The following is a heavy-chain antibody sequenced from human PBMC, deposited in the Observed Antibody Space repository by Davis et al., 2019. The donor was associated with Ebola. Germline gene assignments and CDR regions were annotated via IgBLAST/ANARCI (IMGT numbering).Heavy chain of an antibody. Sequence: ASVKVSCKASGYTFTSYDINWVRQAPGQGLEWMGWMNPNSGNTGYAQKFQGRVTMTRNTSISTAYMELRSLRSDDTAVYYCARDHYGGNSFSYWGQGTLVTVSS. CDR1: GYTFTSYD. D-gene: IGHD4-23*01. J-gene: IGHJ4*02. CDR2: MNPNSGNT. CDR3: ARDHYGGNSFSY. V-gene: IGHV1-8*01.